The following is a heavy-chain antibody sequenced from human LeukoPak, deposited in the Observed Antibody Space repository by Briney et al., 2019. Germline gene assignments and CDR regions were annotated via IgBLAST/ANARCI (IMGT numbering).Heavy chain of an antibody. V-gene: IGHV3-23*01. J-gene: IGHJ4*02. CDR2: IGGRDGST. CDR1: GFTFSSYG. CDR3: AKGHYYGSGSLDY. D-gene: IGHD3-10*01. Sequence: GGSLRLSCAASGFTFSSYGMSWVRQAPGKGLEWVSAIGGRDGSTYYADSVKGRFTISRDNSKNTLYVQMNSLRAEDTTVYYCAKGHYYGSGSLDYWGQGTLVTVSS.